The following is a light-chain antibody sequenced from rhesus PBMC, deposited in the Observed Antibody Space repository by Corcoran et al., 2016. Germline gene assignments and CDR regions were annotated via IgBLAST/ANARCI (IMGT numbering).Light chain of an antibody. CDR3: LQYNSSPWT. J-gene: IGKJ1*01. CDR1: QGISSW. V-gene: IGKV1-22*01. Sequence: DIQMTQSPSSLSASVGDKVTITCRASQGISSWLAWYQQKVGKAPKLLIYKASSLQSGVPSRFSGSGSGTDFTLPISSLQPEDFATYYCLQYNSSPWTFGQGTKVEIK. CDR2: KAS.